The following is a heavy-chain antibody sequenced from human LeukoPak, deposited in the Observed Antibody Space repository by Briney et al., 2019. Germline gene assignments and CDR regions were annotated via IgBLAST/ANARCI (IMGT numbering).Heavy chain of an antibody. CDR2: IHYTGST. D-gene: IGHD3-3*01. J-gene: IGHJ6*04. V-gene: IGHV4-59*01. CDR1: GGSINSYY. Sequence: SETLSLTCTVSGGSINSYYWSWIRQPPGKGLECIGYIHYTGSTNYNPSLKSRVTISVDTSKSQFSLKLSSVTAADTAIYYCARDPPENYDSVWGKGTTVTVSS. CDR3: ARDPPENYDSV.